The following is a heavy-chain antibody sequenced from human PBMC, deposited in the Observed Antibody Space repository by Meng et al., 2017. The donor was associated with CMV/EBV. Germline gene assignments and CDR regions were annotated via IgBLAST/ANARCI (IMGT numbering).Heavy chain of an antibody. CDR2: INPNSGGT. Sequence: ASVKVSCKASGYTFTGYYMHWVRQAPGQGLEWMGWINPNSGGTNYAQKFQGRVTMTRDTSISTAYMELSRLRSDDTAVYYCARAWDENTVLMVYASFDPWGQGTLVTVSS. CDR1: GYTFTGYY. D-gene: IGHD2-8*01. CDR3: ARAWDENTVLMVYASFDP. J-gene: IGHJ5*02. V-gene: IGHV1-2*02.